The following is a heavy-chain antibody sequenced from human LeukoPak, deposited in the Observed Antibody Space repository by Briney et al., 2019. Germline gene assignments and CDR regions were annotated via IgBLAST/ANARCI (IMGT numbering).Heavy chain of an antibody. J-gene: IGHJ4*02. CDR1: GFTFSSYA. V-gene: IGHV3-23*01. CDR2: ISGSGGST. Sequence: GGPLRLSCAASGFTFSSYAMSWVRQAPGKGLEWVSAISGSGGSTYYADSVKGRFTISRDNSKNTLYLQMNSLRAEDTAVYYCAKDKSQAATAALDYWGQGTLVTVSS. CDR3: AKDKSQAATAALDY. D-gene: IGHD2-15*01.